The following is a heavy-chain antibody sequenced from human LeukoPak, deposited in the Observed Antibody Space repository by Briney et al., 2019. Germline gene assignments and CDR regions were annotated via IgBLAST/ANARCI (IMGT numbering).Heavy chain of an antibody. V-gene: IGHV3-66*04. CDR2: IYSGGST. CDR3: ARQGYCISTTCYGSNWFDP. J-gene: IGHJ5*02. Sequence: GGSLRLSXAASGFTFSSYSMNWVRQAPGKGLEWVSLIYSGGSTYYADSVKGRFTISRDSSKNTLYLQMNSLRAEDTAVYYCARQGYCISTTCYGSNWFDPWGQGTLVTVSS. D-gene: IGHD2-2*01. CDR1: GFTFSSYS.